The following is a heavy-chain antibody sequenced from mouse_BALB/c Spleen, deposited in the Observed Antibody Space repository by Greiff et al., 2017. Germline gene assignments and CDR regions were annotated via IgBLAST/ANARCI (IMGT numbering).Heavy chain of an antibody. D-gene: IGHD2-4*01. V-gene: IGHV1-69*02. CDR1: GYTFTSYW. J-gene: IGHJ3*01. CDR2: IDPSDSYT. CDR3: ARVGDMITTRTFAY. Sequence: QVQLQQPGAELVKPGASVKLSCKASGYTFTSYWMHWVKQRPGQGLEWIGEIDPSDSYTNYNQKFKGKATLTVDKSSSTAYMQLSSLTSEDSAVYYCARVGDMITTRTFAYWGQGTLVTVSA.